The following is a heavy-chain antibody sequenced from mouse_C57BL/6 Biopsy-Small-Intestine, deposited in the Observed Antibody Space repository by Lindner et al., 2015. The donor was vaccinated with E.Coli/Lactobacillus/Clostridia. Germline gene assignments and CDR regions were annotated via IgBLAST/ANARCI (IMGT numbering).Heavy chain of an antibody. D-gene: IGHD2-13*01. Sequence: VQLQESGPELARPGASVKLSCKASGYIFTSYGINWVRQRTGQGLEWIGEIYPRSGNTYYNEKFKGKATLTADKSSSTAYMQLSSLTSEDSAVYFCARFGDYLLYTMDYWGQGTSVTVSS. J-gene: IGHJ4*01. CDR2: IYPRSGNT. CDR1: GYIFTSYG. V-gene: IGHV1-81*01. CDR3: ARFGDYLLYTMDY.